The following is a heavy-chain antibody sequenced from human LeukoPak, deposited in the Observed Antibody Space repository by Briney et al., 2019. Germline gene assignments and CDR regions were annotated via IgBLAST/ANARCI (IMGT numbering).Heavy chain of an antibody. Sequence: SETLSLTCAVYGGSFSGYYWSWIRQPPGKGLEWIGSIYYSGSTYYNPSLKSRVTLSVDTSKNQFSLKLRSVTAADTAVYYCARQERGYDGSGHRAFDIWGQGTMVTISS. V-gene: IGHV4-34*01. J-gene: IGHJ3*02. CDR1: GGSFSGYY. D-gene: IGHD3-22*01. CDR2: IYYSGST. CDR3: ARQERGYDGSGHRAFDI.